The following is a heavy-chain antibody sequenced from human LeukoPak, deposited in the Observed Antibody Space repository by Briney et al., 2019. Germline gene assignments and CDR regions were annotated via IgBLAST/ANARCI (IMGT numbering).Heavy chain of an antibody. J-gene: IGHJ5*02. Sequence: GGSLRLSCAASGFTFSSYAMSWVRQAPGKGLEWVSAISGSGGSTYYADSVKGRFTISRDNSKNTLYLQMNSLRAEDAAVYYCAKDPDIVVVVAAWYNWFDPWGQGTLVTVSS. CDR2: ISGSGGST. CDR3: AKDPDIVVVVAAWYNWFDP. CDR1: GFTFSSYA. V-gene: IGHV3-23*01. D-gene: IGHD2-15*01.